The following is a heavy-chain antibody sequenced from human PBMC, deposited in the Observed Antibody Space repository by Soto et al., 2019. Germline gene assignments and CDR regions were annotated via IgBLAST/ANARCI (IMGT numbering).Heavy chain of an antibody. CDR3: AKGGLRWSRYYYGMDV. D-gene: IGHD4-17*01. J-gene: IGHJ6*02. CDR2: ISYDGSNK. CDR1: GFSFSSYG. V-gene: IGHV3-30*18. Sequence: GGSLRLSCAASGFSFSSYGMHWVRQAPGKEQERVAVISYDGSNKYYAESVKGRFTISRDNSKNTLYLQMNSLRAEDTVVFYCAKGGLRWSRYYYGMDVWGQGTTVTVS.